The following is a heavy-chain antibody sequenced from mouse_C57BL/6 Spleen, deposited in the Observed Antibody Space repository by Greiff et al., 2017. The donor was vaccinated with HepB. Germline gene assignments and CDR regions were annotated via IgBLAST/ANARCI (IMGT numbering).Heavy chain of an antibody. V-gene: IGHV1-55*01. CDR1: GYTFPSYW. CDR2: IYPGSGST. Sequence: QVQLQQPGAELVKPGASVKMSCKASGYTFPSYWITWVKQRPGQGLEWIGDIYPGSGSTNYNEKFKSKATLTVDTSSSTAYMQLSSLTSEDSAVYYCAREGGYRRNYFDYWGQGTTLTVSS. J-gene: IGHJ2*01. CDR3: AREGGYRRNYFDY. D-gene: IGHD3-1*01.